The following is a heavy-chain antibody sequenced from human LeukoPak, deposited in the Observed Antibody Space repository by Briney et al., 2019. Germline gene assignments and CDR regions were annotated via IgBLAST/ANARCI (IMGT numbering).Heavy chain of an antibody. J-gene: IGHJ4*02. CDR2: INPNSGVT. D-gene: IGHD2/OR15-2a*01. V-gene: IGHV1-2*02. CDR1: GYTFKGFY. CDR3: TIFGYCNTSSCLGDH. Sequence: ASVKVPCKAFGYTFKGFYMHWVRQAPGQGLEWMGWINPNSGVTNFAQKFQGRVGMTRDTSINTAYMDLASLRSDDTAVYYCTIFGYCNTSSCLGDHWGQGTMVTVSS.